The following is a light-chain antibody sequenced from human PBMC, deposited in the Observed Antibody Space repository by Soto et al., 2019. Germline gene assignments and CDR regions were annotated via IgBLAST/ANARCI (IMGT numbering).Light chain of an antibody. CDR1: NIGYKS. V-gene: IGLV3-21*02. J-gene: IGLJ1*01. CDR3: QVWGSSSDHRHV. CDR2: DDS. Sequence: SYELTQPPSVSVAPGQTARITCGGNNIGYKSVHWYQQKSGQAPVLVVSDDSDRPSGIPERFSGSNSANVATLTISGVEAGDDADYYCQVWGSSSDHRHVFGAGTKANVL.